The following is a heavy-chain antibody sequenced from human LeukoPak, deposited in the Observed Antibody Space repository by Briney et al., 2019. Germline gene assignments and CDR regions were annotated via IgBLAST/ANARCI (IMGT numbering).Heavy chain of an antibody. Sequence: SETLSLACTVSGGSISSSSYYWGWIRQPPGKGLEWIGSIYYSGSTYYNPSLKSRVTISVDTSKNQFSLKLSSVTAADTAVYYCARQGSIAFDIWGQGTMVTVSS. CDR1: GGSISSSSYY. J-gene: IGHJ3*02. CDR3: ARQGSIAFDI. V-gene: IGHV4-39*07. D-gene: IGHD2-15*01. CDR2: IYYSGST.